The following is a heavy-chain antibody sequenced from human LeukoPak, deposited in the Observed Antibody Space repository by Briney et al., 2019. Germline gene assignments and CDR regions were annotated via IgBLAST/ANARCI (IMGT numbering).Heavy chain of an antibody. CDR1: GFTFSSYA. J-gene: IGHJ4*02. V-gene: IGHV3-23*01. D-gene: IGHD2-8*01. CDR2: ISGSGGST. Sequence: GGSLRLSCAASGFTFSSYAVSWVRQAPGQGMEWVSSISGSGGSTYSADSVKGRFTISRDNSKNTLYLQMNSLRAEDTAVYYCAKDRSCTNDICHGDFDYWGQGTLVTVSS. CDR3: AKDRSCTNDICHGDFDY.